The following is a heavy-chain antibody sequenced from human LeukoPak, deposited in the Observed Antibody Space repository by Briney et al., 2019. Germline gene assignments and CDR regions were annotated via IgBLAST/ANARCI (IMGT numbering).Heavy chain of an antibody. CDR3: AKHVVGIEGYFDY. CDR1: GFTFSSYA. D-gene: IGHD1-26*01. CDR2: ISGSGGST. V-gene: IGHV3-23*01. Sequence: PGGSLRLSCAASGFTFSSYAMSWVRQAPGKGLEWVSAISGSGGSTYYADFVKGRFTISRDNSKNTLYLQMNSLRAEDTAVYYCAKHVVGIEGYFDYWGQGTLVTVSS. J-gene: IGHJ4*02.